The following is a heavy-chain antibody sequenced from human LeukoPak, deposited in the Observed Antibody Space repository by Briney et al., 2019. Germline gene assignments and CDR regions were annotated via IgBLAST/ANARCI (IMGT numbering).Heavy chain of an antibody. CDR2: INHSGST. Sequence: PSETLSLTCAVYGGSFSGYYWSWIRQPPGKGLEWIGEINHSGSTNYNPSLKSRVTISVDTSKNQFSLKLSSVTAADTAVYYCARWAGMATKYYFDYWGQGTLVTVSS. CDR1: GGSFSGYY. CDR3: ARWAGMATKYYFDY. J-gene: IGHJ4*02. D-gene: IGHD5-24*01. V-gene: IGHV4-34*01.